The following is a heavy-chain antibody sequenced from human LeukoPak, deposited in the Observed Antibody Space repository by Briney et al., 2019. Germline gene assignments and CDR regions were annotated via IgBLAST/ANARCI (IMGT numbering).Heavy chain of an antibody. Sequence: GGSLRLSCAASGFTFSSYGMHWVRQAPGKGLEWVAVIWYDGSNKYYADSVKGRFTISRDNSKNTLYPQMNSLRAEDTAVYYCARLNEPAAPIPYYYYYGMDVWGQGTTVTVSS. D-gene: IGHD2-2*01. CDR2: IWYDGSNK. J-gene: IGHJ6*02. CDR1: GFTFSSYG. CDR3: ARLNEPAAPIPYYYYYGMDV. V-gene: IGHV3-33*01.